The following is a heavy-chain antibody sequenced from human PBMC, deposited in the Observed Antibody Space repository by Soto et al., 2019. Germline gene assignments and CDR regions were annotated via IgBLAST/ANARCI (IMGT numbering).Heavy chain of an antibody. Sequence: GGSLRLSCAASGFIFRNFGMHWVRRAPGKGLEWVAVISGDGNDKYYPDSMKGRFTISRDNFNNTLYLQLNSLRPEDTAVYYCASLGRDVYKLGKGYWGQGTRVTVSS. CDR1: GFIFRNFG. CDR3: ASLGRDVYKLGKGY. D-gene: IGHD1-1*01. V-gene: IGHV3-30*03. CDR2: ISGDGNDK. J-gene: IGHJ4*02.